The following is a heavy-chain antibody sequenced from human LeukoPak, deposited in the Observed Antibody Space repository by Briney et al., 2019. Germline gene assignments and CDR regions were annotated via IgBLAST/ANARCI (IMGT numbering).Heavy chain of an antibody. J-gene: IGHJ5*02. Sequence: ASVKVSCKASGYTFTSYYMHWVRQAPGQGLEWMGWINPNSGGTNYAQKFQGRVTMTRDTSISTAYMELSRLRSDDTAVYYCARVDIVVVPAASEGRNWFDPWGQGTLVTVSS. D-gene: IGHD2-2*03. CDR3: ARVDIVVVPAASEGRNWFDP. CDR1: GYTFTSYY. V-gene: IGHV1-2*02. CDR2: INPNSGGT.